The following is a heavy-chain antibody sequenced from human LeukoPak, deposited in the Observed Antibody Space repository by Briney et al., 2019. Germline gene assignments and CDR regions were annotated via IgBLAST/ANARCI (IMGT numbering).Heavy chain of an antibody. D-gene: IGHD6-6*01. CDR3: AKDRGIASRGAFDI. CDR2: TYYRSKWYN. V-gene: IGHV6-1*01. J-gene: IGHJ3*02. CDR1: GDSVSSNSAA. Sequence: SQTLSLTCAISGDSVSSNSAAWNWIRQSPSRGLEWLGRTYYRSKWYNDYAVSVKSRIIINPDTSKNQFSLQLNSVTPEDTAVYYCAKDRGIASRGAFDIWGQGTMVTVSS.